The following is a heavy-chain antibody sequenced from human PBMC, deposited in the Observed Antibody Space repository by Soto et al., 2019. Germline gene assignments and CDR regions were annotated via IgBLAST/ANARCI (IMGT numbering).Heavy chain of an antibody. CDR2: ISGSGGST. J-gene: IGHJ3*02. D-gene: IGHD3-22*01. CDR1: GFTFSSYA. V-gene: IGHV3-23*01. CDR3: AKPSAPNPGSTMIVVAYGGAFDI. Sequence: LRLSCAASGFTFSSYAMSWVRQAPGKGLEWVSAISGSGGSTYYADSVKGRFTISRDNSKNTLYLQMNSLRAEDTAVYYCAKPSAPNPGSTMIVVAYGGAFDIWGQGTMVTVSS.